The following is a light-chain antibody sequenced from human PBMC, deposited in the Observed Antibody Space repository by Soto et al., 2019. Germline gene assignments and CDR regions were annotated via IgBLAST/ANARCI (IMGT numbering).Light chain of an antibody. Sequence: QSALTQPASVSGSPGQSITISCTGTSSDVGGYNYVSWYQQHPGKAPKLVIYEVTKRPSGVSNRFSGSKSGNTASLTISGLQAEDETDYYCSSYTSTNHVVFGGGNKLTVL. V-gene: IGLV2-14*01. CDR3: SSYTSTNHVV. J-gene: IGLJ2*01. CDR1: SSDVGGYNY. CDR2: EVT.